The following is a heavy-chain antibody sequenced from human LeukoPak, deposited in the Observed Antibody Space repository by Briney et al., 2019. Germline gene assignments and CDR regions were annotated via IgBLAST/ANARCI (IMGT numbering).Heavy chain of an antibody. J-gene: IGHJ4*02. CDR1: GGAISYYY. CDR3: ARKGGHFDY. D-gene: IGHD2-15*01. V-gene: IGHV4-59*01. CDR2: IYYNGST. Sequence: SETLSLTCTVSGGAISYYYWSWIRQSPGKGLEWIGYIYYNGSTNYNPSLKSRVTISVDMSKNQFSLKVTSVTAADTAIYYCARKGGHFDYWGQGTLVTVSS.